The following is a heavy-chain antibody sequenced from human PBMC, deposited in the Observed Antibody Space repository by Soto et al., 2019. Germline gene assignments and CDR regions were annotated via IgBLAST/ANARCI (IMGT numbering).Heavy chain of an antibody. CDR1: GYTFSSYS. CDR2: ISTYSGNT. Sequence: GASVKVSCKTSGYTFSSYSINWVRQAPGQGLEWMAWISTYSGNTHYAESVQGRVTVTLDKSARTAFMEMRGLTSDDTGVYFCARDNGYYDIWGQGTLVTVSA. V-gene: IGHV1-18*04. J-gene: IGHJ4*02. CDR3: ARDNGYYDI.